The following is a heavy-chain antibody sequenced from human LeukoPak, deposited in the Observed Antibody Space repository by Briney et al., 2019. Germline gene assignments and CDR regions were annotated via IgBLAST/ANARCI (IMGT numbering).Heavy chain of an antibody. CDR3: ARGDSSSWYPYFDY. Sequence: GGSLRLSCAASGFTFSSYWMSWVRQAPGKGLEWVANIKQDGSEKYYVDSVKGRFTISRDNAKNSLYLQMNSLRAEDTAVYYCARGDSSSWYPYFDYWGQGTLVTVSS. D-gene: IGHD6-13*01. V-gene: IGHV3-7*01. CDR2: IKQDGSEK. J-gene: IGHJ4*02. CDR1: GFTFSSYW.